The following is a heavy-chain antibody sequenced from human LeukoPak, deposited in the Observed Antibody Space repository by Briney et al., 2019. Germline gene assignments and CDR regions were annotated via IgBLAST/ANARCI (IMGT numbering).Heavy chain of an antibody. Sequence: GASVKVSCKASGYTFTGYYMNWVRQAPGQGLEWMGGIIPIFGTANYAQKFQGRVTITAGESTSTAYMELSSLRSEDTAVYYCARDEGSGSFDYWGQGTLVTVSS. D-gene: IGHD1-26*01. CDR3: ARDEGSGSFDY. J-gene: IGHJ4*02. CDR1: GYTFTGYY. CDR2: IIPIFGTA. V-gene: IGHV1-69*13.